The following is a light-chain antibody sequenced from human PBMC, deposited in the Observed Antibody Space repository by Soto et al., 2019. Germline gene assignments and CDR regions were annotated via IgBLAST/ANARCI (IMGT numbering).Light chain of an antibody. V-gene: IGLV2-14*03. J-gene: IGLJ2*01. CDR1: SSDVGDFNY. Sequence: QSVLTQPASVSGSPGRSVTISCTGTSSDVGDFNYVSWYQHLPSRAPKLIIYDVTNRPSGISYRFSASKSGRTASLTISGLQAEDEADYYCSSYSSSTTHVVFGGGTKLTVL. CDR2: DVT. CDR3: SSYSSSTTHVV.